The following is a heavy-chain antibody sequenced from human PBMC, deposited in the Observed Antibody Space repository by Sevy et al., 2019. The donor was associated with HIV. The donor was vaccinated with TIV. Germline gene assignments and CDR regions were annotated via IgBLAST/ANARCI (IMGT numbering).Heavy chain of an antibody. CDR1: GFTFSSYW. Sequence: GGSLRLSCAASGFTFSSYWMHWVRQAPGKGLVWVSRINSDGSSTSYADSVKGRFTISRDNAKNTLYLQMNSLRAEDTAAYYCARDSPYSSGRRGLDYYYGMDVWGQGTTVTVSS. CDR2: INSDGSST. D-gene: IGHD6-19*01. J-gene: IGHJ6*02. V-gene: IGHV3-74*01. CDR3: ARDSPYSSGRRGLDYYYGMDV.